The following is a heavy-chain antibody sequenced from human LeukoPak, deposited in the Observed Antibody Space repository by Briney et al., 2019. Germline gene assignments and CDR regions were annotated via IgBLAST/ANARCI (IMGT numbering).Heavy chain of an antibody. Sequence: GGSLRLSCAASGFTFSTYAMSWVRQAPGKGLEWVSVISDSGGGTFYADSVKGRFTISRDNSKNTLYLQLNSLRAEDTAVYFCARALVAATTADYWGQGTLVTVSS. V-gene: IGHV3-23*01. CDR2: ISDSGGGT. J-gene: IGHJ4*02. CDR1: GFTFSTYA. D-gene: IGHD1-26*01. CDR3: ARALVAATTADY.